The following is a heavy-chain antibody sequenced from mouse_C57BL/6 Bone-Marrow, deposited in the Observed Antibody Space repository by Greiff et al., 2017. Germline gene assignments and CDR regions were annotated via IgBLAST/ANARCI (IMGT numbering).Heavy chain of an antibody. CDR1: GYAFTNYL. CDR3: ARDYGTWFAY. D-gene: IGHD1-2*01. V-gene: IGHV1-54*01. J-gene: IGHJ3*01. Sequence: QVQLQQSGAELVRPGTSVKVSCKASGYAFTNYLIEWVKQRPGQGLEWIGVINPGSGGTNYNEKFKGKATLTADKSSSTSYMQLSSLTSEDSAVYFCARDYGTWFAYWGQGTLVTVSA. CDR2: INPGSGGT.